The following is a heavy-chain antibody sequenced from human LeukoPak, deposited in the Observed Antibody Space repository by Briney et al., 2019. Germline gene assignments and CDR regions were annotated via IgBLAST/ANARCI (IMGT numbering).Heavy chain of an antibody. Sequence: SETLPLTCTVSGGYISTYYWSWIRQPPGKGLEWIAYIDYRGSTTYNPSLRSRVTISVDTSKNQFSLKLSSVTAADTAVYYCARTESDYFYFDYWGQGTLVTVSS. J-gene: IGHJ4*02. D-gene: IGHD2/OR15-2a*01. V-gene: IGHV4-59*08. CDR1: GGYISTYY. CDR3: ARTESDYFYFDY. CDR2: IDYRGST.